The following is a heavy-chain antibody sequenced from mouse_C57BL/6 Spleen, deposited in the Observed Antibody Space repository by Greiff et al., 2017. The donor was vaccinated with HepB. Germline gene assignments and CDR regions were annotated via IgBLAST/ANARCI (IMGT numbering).Heavy chain of an antibody. V-gene: IGHV2-5*01. Sequence: QVQLKESGPGLVQPSQSLSITCTVSGFSLTSYGVHWVRQSPGKGLEWLGVIWRGGSTDYNAAFMSRLSITKDNSKSQVFFKMNSLQADDTAIYYCAKGDDYDRTWFAYWGQGTLVTVSA. D-gene: IGHD2-4*01. CDR2: IWRGGST. J-gene: IGHJ3*01. CDR1: GFSLTSYG. CDR3: AKGDDYDRTWFAY.